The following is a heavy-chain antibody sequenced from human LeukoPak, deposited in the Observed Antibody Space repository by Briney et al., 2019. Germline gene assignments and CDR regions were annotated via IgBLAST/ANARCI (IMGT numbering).Heavy chain of an antibody. J-gene: IGHJ4*02. V-gene: IGHV4-4*07. CDR2: IYASGST. CDR1: GDSFSLYY. CDR3: ARGTLYSGWSYYFDY. D-gene: IGHD6-19*01. Sequence: SETLSLTCAVSGDSFSLYYWSWIRQPAGKGLEWIGRIYASGSTDYNSSLKSRVTISVDTSKNQFSLNLSSVTAADTAMYYCARGTLYSGWSYYFDYWGQGSQVTVSS.